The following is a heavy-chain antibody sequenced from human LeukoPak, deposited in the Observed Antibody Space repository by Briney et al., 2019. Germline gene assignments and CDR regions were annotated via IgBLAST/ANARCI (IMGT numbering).Heavy chain of an antibody. J-gene: IGHJ3*02. V-gene: IGHV3-53*04. Sequence: GGSLRLSCAASGFTVSSNYMRWVRQAPGKGLEWVSVIYSGGSTYYADSVKGRFTISRHNSKNTLYLQMNSLRAEDTAVYYCARVRRSGWYVDAFDIWGQGTMVTVSS. D-gene: IGHD6-19*01. CDR3: ARVRRSGWYVDAFDI. CDR2: IYSGGST. CDR1: GFTVSSNY.